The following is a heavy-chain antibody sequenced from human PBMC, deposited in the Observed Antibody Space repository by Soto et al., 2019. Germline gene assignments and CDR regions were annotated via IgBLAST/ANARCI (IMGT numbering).Heavy chain of an antibody. J-gene: IGHJ6*02. V-gene: IGHV3-23*01. CDR1: GFTVCSYA. Sequence: GGSPRLSCAACGFTVCSYAMSGVRQEPGKGLEWVSAISGSGGSTYYADSVKGRFTISRDNSKNTLYLQMNSLRAEDTAVYYCAKDGGYSYGYSPRYYYGMDVWGQGTTVTVSS. CDR2: ISGSGGST. CDR3: AKDGGYSYGYSPRYYYGMDV. D-gene: IGHD5-18*01.